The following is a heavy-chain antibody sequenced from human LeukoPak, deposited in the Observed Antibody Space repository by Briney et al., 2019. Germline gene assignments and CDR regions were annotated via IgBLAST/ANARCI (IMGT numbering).Heavy chain of an antibody. J-gene: IGHJ4*02. Sequence: PGGSLRLSCAASGFTFSSYGMHWVRQAPGKGLEGVADIWYDVTNDYYADSVKGRFTISRDNSKNTLYLQMNSLRAEDTAVYYCASAGYYYDSSGYYGSRDYWGQGTLVTVSS. D-gene: IGHD3-22*01. CDR3: ASAGYYYDSSGYYGSRDY. CDR2: IWYDVTND. CDR1: GFTFSSYG. V-gene: IGHV3-33*01.